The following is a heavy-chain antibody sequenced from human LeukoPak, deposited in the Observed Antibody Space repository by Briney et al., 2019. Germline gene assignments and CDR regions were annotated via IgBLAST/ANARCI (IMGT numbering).Heavy chain of an antibody. CDR2: ISKSSSTT. J-gene: IGHJ6*03. CDR3: ARDSHLYDGIGNYYDLETNFYPYYLDV. D-gene: IGHD3-22*01. Sequence: GGSLRLSCAASGFSFRSHSMTWVRQAPGKGLEWVSFISKSSSTTYYADSVKGRFFITRDNAQESVFLQMNSLRAEDTAVYFCARDSHLYDGIGNYYDLETNFYPYYLDVWGKGTTVTVSS. CDR1: GFSFRSHS. V-gene: IGHV3-48*04.